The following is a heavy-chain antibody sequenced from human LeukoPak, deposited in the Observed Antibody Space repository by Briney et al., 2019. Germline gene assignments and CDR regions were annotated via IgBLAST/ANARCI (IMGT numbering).Heavy chain of an antibody. CDR1: GGSISSYY. V-gene: IGHV4-59*01. CDR3: ARDHVAGGLWLDP. CDR2: IYYSGST. J-gene: IGHJ5*02. D-gene: IGHD6-19*01. Sequence: PSETLSLTCTVSGGSISSYYWSWIRQPPGKGLEWIGYIYYSGSTNYNPSLKSRVTISVDTSKNQFSLKLSSVTAADTAVYYCARDHVAGGLWLDPWGQGTLVTVSS.